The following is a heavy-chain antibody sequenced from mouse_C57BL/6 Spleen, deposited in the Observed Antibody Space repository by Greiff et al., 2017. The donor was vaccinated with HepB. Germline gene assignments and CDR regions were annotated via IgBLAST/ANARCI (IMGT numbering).Heavy chain of an antibody. CDR1: GFTFSSYG. CDR2: ISSGGSYT. Sequence: DVKLVESGGDLVKPGGSLKLSCAASGFTFSSYGMSWVRQTPDKRLEWVATISSGGSYTYYPDSVKGRFTISRDNAKNTLYLQMSSLKSEDTAMYYCARPPDGYYDYWGQGTLVTVSA. J-gene: IGHJ3*01. V-gene: IGHV5-6*02. D-gene: IGHD2-3*01. CDR3: ARPPDGYYDY.